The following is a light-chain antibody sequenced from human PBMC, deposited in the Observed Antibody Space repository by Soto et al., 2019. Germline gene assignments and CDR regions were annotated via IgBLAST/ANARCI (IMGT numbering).Light chain of an antibody. V-gene: IGLV2-14*03. Sequence: QSALTQPASVSGSPGQSITISCTGTSSDVGGYNYVSWYQQHPGTAPKLMIYDVSNRPSGVSYRFSGSKSGNTASLTISGLQAEDEADYYCSSYTSSSTLYVFGTGTKLTVL. CDR3: SSYTSSSTLYV. CDR2: DVS. J-gene: IGLJ1*01. CDR1: SSDVGGYNY.